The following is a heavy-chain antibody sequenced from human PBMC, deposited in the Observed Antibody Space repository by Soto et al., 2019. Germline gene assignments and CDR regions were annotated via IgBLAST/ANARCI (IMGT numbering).Heavy chain of an antibody. CDR2: INHSGST. Sequence: PSETLSLTCAVYGGSFSGYYWSWIRQPPGKGLDWIGEINHSGSTNYNPSLKRRVTISVDTSKNQFSLKLSSVTAADTAVYYCARGRQLLLYNWFDPSGQGTLVTVSS. D-gene: IGHD2-2*01. CDR3: ARGRQLLLYNWFDP. V-gene: IGHV4-34*01. CDR1: GGSFSGYY. J-gene: IGHJ5*02.